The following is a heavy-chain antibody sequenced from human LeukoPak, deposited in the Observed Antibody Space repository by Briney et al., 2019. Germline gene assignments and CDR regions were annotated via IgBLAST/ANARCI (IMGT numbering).Heavy chain of an antibody. Sequence: PSETLSLTCSVYGWSFSGYYWSWIRQPPGKGLEWIGEINHSGSTNYNPSLKSRVTISVDTSQNQFCLKLSAVTAADTVVECCARGRVVRGVIGGFDYWGQGTLVTVSS. CDR1: GWSFSGYY. V-gene: IGHV4-34*01. J-gene: IGHJ4*02. D-gene: IGHD3-10*01. CDR2: INHSGST. CDR3: ARGRVVRGVIGGFDY.